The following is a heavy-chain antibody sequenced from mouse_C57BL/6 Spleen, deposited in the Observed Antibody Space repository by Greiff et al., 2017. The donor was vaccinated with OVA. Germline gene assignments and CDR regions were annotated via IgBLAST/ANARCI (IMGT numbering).Heavy chain of an antibody. D-gene: IGHD3-2*02. Sequence: DVMLVESGEGLVKPGGSLKLSCAASGFTFSSYAMSWVRQTPEKRLEWVAYISSGGDYIYYADTVKGRFTISRDNARNTLYLQMSSLKSEDTAMYYCTRGTAQATGYFDYWGQGTTLTVSS. V-gene: IGHV5-9-1*02. CDR3: TRGTAQATGYFDY. CDR2: ISSGGDYI. J-gene: IGHJ2*01. CDR1: GFTFSSYA.